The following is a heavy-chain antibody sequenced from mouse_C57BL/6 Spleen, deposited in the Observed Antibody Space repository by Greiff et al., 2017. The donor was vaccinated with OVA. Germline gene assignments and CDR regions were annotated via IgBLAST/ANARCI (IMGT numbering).Heavy chain of an antibody. J-gene: IGHJ2*01. D-gene: IGHD2-4*01. V-gene: IGHV1-69*01. CDR2: IDHSDSYT. CDR3: ALYDYGY. Sequence: VQLQQPGAELVMPGASVKLSCKASGYTFTSYWMHWVKQRPGQGLEWIGEIDHSDSYTNYNKKFKGKSTLTVDKSSSTAYMQLSSLTSEDSAVYYCALYDYGYWGQGTTLTVSS. CDR1: GYTFTSYW.